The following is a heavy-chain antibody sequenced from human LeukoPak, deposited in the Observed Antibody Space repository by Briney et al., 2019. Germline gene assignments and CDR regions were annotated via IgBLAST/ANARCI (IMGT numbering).Heavy chain of an antibody. CDR2: IYYSGST. V-gene: IGHV4-39*01. J-gene: IGHJ4*02. D-gene: IGHD5-24*01. CDR3: ARGATAGYNLDPFDN. Sequence: WETLSLTCTVSGCSISSSSYYWGWIRQPPGKGLEWIGSIYYSGSTYYNPSLKRRVTISVDTSKNQFSLKLSYVPAADMAVYYCARGATAGYNLDPFDNWGQGTLVTVSS. CDR1: GCSISSSSYY.